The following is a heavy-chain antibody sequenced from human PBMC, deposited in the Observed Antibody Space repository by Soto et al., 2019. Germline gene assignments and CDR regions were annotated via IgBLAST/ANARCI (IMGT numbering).Heavy chain of an antibody. V-gene: IGHV3-15*01. Sequence: EERLVESGGGLVRPGGSLRLSCTASGFIFRDAWMSWVRQTPGKGLEWVGRIISRGSGGAIDYAAPVKGRFIISRDDSKNTLYLQMNSLSTEDTAVYFCAASRGVAVFVFWGQGTLVSVSS. D-gene: IGHD3-10*01. J-gene: IGHJ4*02. CDR1: GFIFRDAW. CDR3: AASRGVAVFVF. CDR2: IISRGSGGAI.